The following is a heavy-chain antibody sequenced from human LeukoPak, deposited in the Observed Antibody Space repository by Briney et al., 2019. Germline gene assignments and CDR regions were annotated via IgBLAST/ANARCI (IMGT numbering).Heavy chain of an antibody. CDR3: ARTGFYGDALDY. CDR1: GYTFTSYD. J-gene: IGHJ4*02. CDR2: INPNSGGT. D-gene: IGHD4-17*01. V-gene: IGHV1-2*02. Sequence: ASVKVSCKASGYTFTSYDINWVRQAPGQGLEWMGWINPNSGGTNYAQKFRGRVTMTRDTSISTAYMELSRLRSDDTAVYYCARTGFYGDALDYWGQGTLVTVSS.